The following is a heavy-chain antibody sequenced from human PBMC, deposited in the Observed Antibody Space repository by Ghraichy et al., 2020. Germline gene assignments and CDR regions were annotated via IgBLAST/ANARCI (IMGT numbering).Heavy chain of an antibody. CDR1: GASITTSGFY. CDR2: ISYTGIT. J-gene: IGHJ6*02. V-gene: IGHV4-31*03. D-gene: IGHD3-16*02. Sequence: SQTRSLTCSVSGASITTSGFYWGWVRQHPGKGLEWTGYISYTGITYKNPSLKTRLTISIDTSKNEFSLKLTSVTAADTAIYFCARGGKEGDSLHFYYGMDVWGQGTTVTVSS. CDR3: ARGGKEGDSLHFYYGMDV.